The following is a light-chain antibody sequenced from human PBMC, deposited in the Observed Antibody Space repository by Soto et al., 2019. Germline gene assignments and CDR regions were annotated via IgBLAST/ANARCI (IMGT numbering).Light chain of an antibody. CDR1: SSDVGGYNY. CDR2: DVS. J-gene: IGLJ2*01. Sequence: ALTQPASVSGSPGQSITISCTGTSSDVGGYNYVSWYQQHPGKAPKLMIYDVSNRPSGVSNRFSGSKSGNTASLTISGLQAEDEADYYCSSYTSSSTLGVLFGGGTKLTVL. V-gene: IGLV2-14*01. CDR3: SSYTSSSTLGVL.